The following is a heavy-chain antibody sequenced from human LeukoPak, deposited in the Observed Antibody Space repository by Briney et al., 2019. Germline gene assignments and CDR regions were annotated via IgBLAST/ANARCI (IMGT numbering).Heavy chain of an antibody. J-gene: IGHJ3*01. V-gene: IGHV4-38-2*02. CDR3: ARDQVGATHNDAFDL. D-gene: IGHD1-26*01. CDR2: IYDSGST. CDR1: GYSISSGYY. Sequence: SETLSLTCAVSGYSISSGYYWAWIRQPPGKGLDWIGSIYDSGSTYYNPSLKSRVTISVDRSKNQLSLKLSSVTAADTAVYYCARDQVGATHNDAFDLWGQGTLVTVSS.